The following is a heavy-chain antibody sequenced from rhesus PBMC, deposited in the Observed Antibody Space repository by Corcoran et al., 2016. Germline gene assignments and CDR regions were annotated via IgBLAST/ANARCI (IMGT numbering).Heavy chain of an antibody. J-gene: IGHJ1*01. CDR3: ARKGGSSYVYFEF. V-gene: IGHV4-165*02. Sequence: QVQLQESGPGLVKPSETLSLTLAVSGGSIRVYYWIRIRQHQGKGLEWTGYIGGRSGSTSYHPSLKNRVTISTDTSKNQFSLKLSSVTAADTAVYYCARKGGSSYVYFEFWGQGALVTVSS. CDR2: IGGRSGST. CDR1: GGSIRVYY. D-gene: IGHD4-29*01.